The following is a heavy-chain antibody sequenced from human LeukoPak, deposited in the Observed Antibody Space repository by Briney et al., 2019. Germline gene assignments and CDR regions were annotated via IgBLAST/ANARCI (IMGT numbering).Heavy chain of an antibody. D-gene: IGHD3-22*01. J-gene: IGHJ5*02. V-gene: IGHV1-69*13. CDR2: IIPIFGTA. CDR1: GGTFSSYA. CDR3: ARAYYDSSGYYYLSRGVWFDP. Sequence: SVKVSCKASGGTFSSYAISWVRQAPGQGLEWMGGIIPIFGTANYAQKFQGRVTITADESTSTAYMELSSLRSEDTAVYYCARAYYDSSGYYYLSRGVWFDPWGQGTLVTVSS.